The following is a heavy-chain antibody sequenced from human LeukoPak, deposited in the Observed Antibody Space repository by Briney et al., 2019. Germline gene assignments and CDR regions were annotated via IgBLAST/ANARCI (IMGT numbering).Heavy chain of an antibody. CDR1: GGSISSSSYY. J-gene: IGHJ6*04. CDR3: AELGITMIGGV. D-gene: IGHD3-10*02. V-gene: IGHV4-39*07. CDR2: SDFSGST. Sequence: SETLSLTCTVSGGSISSSSYYWGWIRQPPGKGLEWIGNSDFSGSTYYNPSLKSRVTISVDTSKNQFSLKLSSVTAEDTAVYYCAELGITMIGGVWGKGTTVTISS.